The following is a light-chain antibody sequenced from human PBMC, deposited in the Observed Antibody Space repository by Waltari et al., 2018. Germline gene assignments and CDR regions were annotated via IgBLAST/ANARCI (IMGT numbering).Light chain of an antibody. CDR3: LLYYGGVQLWV. J-gene: IGLJ3*02. Sequence: QTVVTQEPSLTVSPGGTVTLTCASSTGAVTSGYYPNWFQQKPGQAPRALIYSTGNKHAWTPARFSGSLLGGKAALTLSGVQPEDEAEYYCLLYYGGVQLWVFGGGTKLTVL. V-gene: IGLV7-43*01. CDR1: TGAVTSGYY. CDR2: STG.